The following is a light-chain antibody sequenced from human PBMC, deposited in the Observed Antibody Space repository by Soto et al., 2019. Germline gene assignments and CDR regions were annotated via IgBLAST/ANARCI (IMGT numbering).Light chain of an antibody. J-gene: IGKJ4*01. V-gene: IGKV1-39*01. CDR2: GAS. Sequence: DIQMTQSPSSLSASVGDRVTITCRASQSINTYVNWYQQKLGKAPRLLISGASSLQGGVPSRFSGSGSGTDFTLSTSSLQPEDFVTYYCQQGSFPLTFGGGTKVEMK. CDR3: QQGSFPLT. CDR1: QSINTY.